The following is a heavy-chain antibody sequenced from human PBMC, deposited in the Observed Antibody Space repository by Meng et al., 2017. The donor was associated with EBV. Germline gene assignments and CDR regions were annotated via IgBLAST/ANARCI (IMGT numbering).Heavy chain of an antibody. CDR2: IYDTGIT. CDR1: GVSFTSGAYH. CDR3: AKSRSSTPGIIDD. D-gene: IGHD4-23*01. V-gene: IGHV4-61*08. Sequence: QVQPEESGPGLVEPSETLSLTCIVSGVSFTSGAYHWSWIRQSPGKGLEWIGYIYDTGITIYNPSLKSRVTISLETSKNQFSLKVNSVTTADTAVYYCAKSRSSTPGIIDDWGQGTLVTVSS. J-gene: IGHJ4*02.